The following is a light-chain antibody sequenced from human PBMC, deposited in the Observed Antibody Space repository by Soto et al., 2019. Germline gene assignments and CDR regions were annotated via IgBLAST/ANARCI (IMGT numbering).Light chain of an antibody. CDR3: HQYGSSPPYT. J-gene: IGKJ2*01. CDR1: QSIINNY. Sequence: EVVLTQSPGTQSLSPGERATLSCRASQSIINNYLAWYQQRPGQAPRLLIYGSSDRATGIPGRFSGSGSGTDFTLTICRLEPEDFAVYYCHQYGSSPPYTFGQGTKVEI. CDR2: GSS. V-gene: IGKV3-20*01.